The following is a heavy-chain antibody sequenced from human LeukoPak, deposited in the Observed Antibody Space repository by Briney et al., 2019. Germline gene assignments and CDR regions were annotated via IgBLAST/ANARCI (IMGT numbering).Heavy chain of an antibody. CDR1: GFTFSDYY. Sequence: GGSLRLSCAASGFTFSDYYMSWIRQAPGKGLEWVSYISSSGSTIYYADSVEGRFTISRDNAKNSLYLQMNSLRAEDTAVYYCARGNHYDFWSGYSVWFDPWGQGTLVTVSS. D-gene: IGHD3-3*01. J-gene: IGHJ5*02. CDR2: ISSSGSTI. CDR3: ARGNHYDFWSGYSVWFDP. V-gene: IGHV3-11*01.